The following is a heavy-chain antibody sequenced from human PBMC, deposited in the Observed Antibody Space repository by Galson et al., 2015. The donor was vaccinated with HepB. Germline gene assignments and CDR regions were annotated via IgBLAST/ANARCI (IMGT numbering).Heavy chain of an antibody. CDR2: LSYDGNNK. D-gene: IGHD6-19*01. Sequence: SLRLSCAASGFTFSDYAVYWVRQAPGKGLEWVAILSYDGNNKYYTKSVKGRFTVSRENSKNTLYLRMNSLRIEDTAVYYCGRGGLRAVAGAKGDYWGQGTLVTVSS. V-gene: IGHV3-30-3*01. CDR3: GRGGLRAVAGAKGDY. J-gene: IGHJ4*02. CDR1: GFTFSDYA.